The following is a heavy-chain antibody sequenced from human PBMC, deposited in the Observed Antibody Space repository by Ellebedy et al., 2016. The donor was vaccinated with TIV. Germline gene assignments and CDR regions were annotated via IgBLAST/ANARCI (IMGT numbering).Heavy chain of an antibody. CDR1: GFTFNSYA. D-gene: IGHD6-19*01. J-gene: IGHJ4*02. Sequence: GGSLRLSXAASGFTFNSYAMNWVRQAPGKGLEWVASISSTVQSTYYADSVKGRFTISRDNSKNMLFLQMDSLTAADTAVYYCARDLKGFTSGWYYFDYWGQGALVTVSS. CDR3: ARDLKGFTSGWYYFDY. V-gene: IGHV3-23*01. CDR2: ISSTVQST.